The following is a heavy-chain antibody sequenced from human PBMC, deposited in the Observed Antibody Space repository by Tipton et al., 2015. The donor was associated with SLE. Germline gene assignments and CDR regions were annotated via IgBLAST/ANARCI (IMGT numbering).Heavy chain of an antibody. CDR2: VFHTGST. D-gene: IGHD3-22*01. Sequence: TLSLTCTVSGGSVRISGFYWGWIRQPPGKGLEWIGYVFHTGSTNYNPSFRSRVTISVDTSKIQFSLKLSSVTAADTAVYYCARDSSGGYNWFDPWGQGTLVTVSS. CDR1: GGSVRISGFY. V-gene: IGHV4-61*08. CDR3: ARDSSGGYNWFDP. J-gene: IGHJ5*02.